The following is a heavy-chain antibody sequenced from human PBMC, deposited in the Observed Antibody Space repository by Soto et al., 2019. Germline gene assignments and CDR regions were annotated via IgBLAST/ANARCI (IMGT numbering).Heavy chain of an antibody. CDR1: GYSFTSYW. Sequence: GESLKISCKGSGYSFTSYWIGWVRQMPGKGLEWMGIIYPGDSDTRYSPSFQGQVTISADKSISTAYLQWSSLKASDTAMYYCARHSYYDSSGYNYYYYGMDVWGQGTTVTVSS. J-gene: IGHJ6*02. CDR3: ARHSYYDSSGYNYYYYGMDV. D-gene: IGHD3-22*01. V-gene: IGHV5-51*01. CDR2: IYPGDSDT.